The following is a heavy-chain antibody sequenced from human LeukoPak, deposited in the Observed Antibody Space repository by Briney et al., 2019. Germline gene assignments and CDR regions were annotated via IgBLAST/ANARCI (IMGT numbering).Heavy chain of an antibody. Sequence: GGSLRLSCAASEFTFSSYEMNWVRQAPGKGLEWVSYISSSGSTILYADPVKGRFSISRDNAKNSLFLQMNSLRAGDTAVYYCAREKASTTGTTDYDYWGQGTLVTVPS. D-gene: IGHD1-1*01. CDR1: EFTFSSYE. V-gene: IGHV3-48*03. J-gene: IGHJ4*02. CDR3: AREKASTTGTTDYDY. CDR2: ISSSGSTI.